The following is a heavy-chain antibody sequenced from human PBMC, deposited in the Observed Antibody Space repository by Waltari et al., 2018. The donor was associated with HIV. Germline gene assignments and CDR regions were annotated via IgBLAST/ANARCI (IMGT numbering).Heavy chain of an antibody. CDR2: ISGYNGNT. V-gene: IGHV1-18*01. CDR1: GYTFSAYT. D-gene: IGHD3-10*01. J-gene: IGHJ6*02. Sequence: VQLVQPGAAMRKPAASVKVSCRASGYTFSAYTISWVRQAPGQGLEWMGLISGYNGNTNYAQKFQGRVNMTTDTSTSTAHMELRSLRSDDTAVYYCARGVSIVRGVMIRGHMDVWGQGTTVTVSS. CDR3: ARGVSIVRGVMIRGHMDV.